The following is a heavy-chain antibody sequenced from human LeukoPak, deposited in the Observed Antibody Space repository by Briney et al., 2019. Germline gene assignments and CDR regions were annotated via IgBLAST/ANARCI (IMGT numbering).Heavy chain of an antibody. CDR3: AREGTSGWYYFDY. CDR2: INSDGRST. CDR1: GLTFSTYW. J-gene: IGHJ4*02. Sequence: PGGSLRLSCAASGLTFSTYWMHWVRQAPGKGLGWVLRINSDGRSTTYADFVKGRFTISRDNAKNTLYLQMNSLRAEDTAVYYCAREGTSGWYYFDYWGQGTLVTVSS. V-gene: IGHV3-74*01. D-gene: IGHD6-19*01.